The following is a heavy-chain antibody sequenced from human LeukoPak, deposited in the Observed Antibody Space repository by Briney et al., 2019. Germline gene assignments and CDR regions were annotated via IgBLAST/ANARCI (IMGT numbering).Heavy chain of an antibody. D-gene: IGHD2-2*01. CDR1: GGSISSYY. V-gene: IGHV4-59*01. Sequence: RASETLSLTCTVSGGSISSYYWSWIRQPPGKGLEWIGYIYYSGSTNYNPSLKSRVTISVDTSKNQFSLKLSSVTAADTAVYYCAKDLGRRRADQKYCSSTSCYGGDQEWGAFDIWGQGTMVTVSS. CDR3: AKDLGRRRADQKYCSSTSCYGGDQEWGAFDI. CDR2: IYYSGST. J-gene: IGHJ3*02.